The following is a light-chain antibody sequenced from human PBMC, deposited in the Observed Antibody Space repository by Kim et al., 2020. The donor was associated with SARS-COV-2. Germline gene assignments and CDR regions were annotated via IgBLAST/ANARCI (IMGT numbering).Light chain of an antibody. CDR2: GRN. CDR3: NSRDSSGNHLV. J-gene: IGLJ3*02. Sequence: ALGQTVRITCQGDSLRNYYVSWYQQKPRQAPVVVIYGRNDRPSGIPDRFSGSNSGNTASLTITGAQAEDEANYYCNSRDSSGNHLVFGGGTQLTVL. CDR1: SLRNYY. V-gene: IGLV3-19*01.